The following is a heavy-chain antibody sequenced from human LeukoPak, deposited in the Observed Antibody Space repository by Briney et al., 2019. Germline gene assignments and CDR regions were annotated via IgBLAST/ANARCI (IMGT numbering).Heavy chain of an antibody. CDR3: ARRPSYYFDY. CDR1: GYIFTNYW. J-gene: IGHJ4*02. CDR2: IYPCDSDT. Sequence: KRGESLKISCQVSGYIFTNYWIGWVRQVPGKGLEWMAIIYPCDSDTRYSPSFQGQVTISADRSISTAYLHWSSLKASDTAMYYCARRPSYYFDYWGQGTLVTVSS. V-gene: IGHV5-51*01.